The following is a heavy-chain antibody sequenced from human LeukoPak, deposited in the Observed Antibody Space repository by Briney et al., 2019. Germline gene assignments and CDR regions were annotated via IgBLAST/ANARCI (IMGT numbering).Heavy chain of an antibody. CDR2: IRYDGSNK. Sequence: GGSLRLSCAASGFTFRSYGMHWVRQAPGKGLEWVAFIRYDGSNKYYADSVKGRFTISRDNSKNTLYLQMNSLRAEDTAVYYCAKDSSRYCSSTSCPFYFQHWGQGTLVTVSS. CDR3: AKDSSRYCSSTSCPFYFQH. J-gene: IGHJ1*01. V-gene: IGHV3-30*02. CDR1: GFTFRSYG. D-gene: IGHD2-2*01.